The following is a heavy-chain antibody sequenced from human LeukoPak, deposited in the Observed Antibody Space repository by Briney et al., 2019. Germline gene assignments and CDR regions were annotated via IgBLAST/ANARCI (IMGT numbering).Heavy chain of an antibody. CDR2: INPSGGST. CDR1: GYTFTSYY. J-gene: IGHJ4*02. V-gene: IGHV1-46*01. CDR3: ARGRYSSSYYFDY. Sequence: ASVKASCKASGYTFTSYYMHWVRQAPGQGLEWMGIINPSGGSTSYAQKFQGRVTITTDESTSTGYMELSSLRSEDTAVYYCARGRYSSSYYFDYWGQGTLVSVSS. D-gene: IGHD6-6*01.